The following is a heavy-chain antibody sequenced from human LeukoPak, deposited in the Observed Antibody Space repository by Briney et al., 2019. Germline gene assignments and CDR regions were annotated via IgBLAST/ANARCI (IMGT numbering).Heavy chain of an antibody. CDR1: GFTFSSYA. V-gene: IGHV3-30-3*01. CDR2: ISYDGSNK. J-gene: IGHJ6*02. Sequence: PGGSLRLSCAASGFTFSSYAMHWVRQAPGKGLEWVAVISYDGSNKYYADSVKGRFTISRDNSKNTLYLQMNSLRAEDTAVYYCARPSTVTNPIYYYGMDVWGQGTTVTVSS. D-gene: IGHD4-17*01. CDR3: ARPSTVTNPIYYYGMDV.